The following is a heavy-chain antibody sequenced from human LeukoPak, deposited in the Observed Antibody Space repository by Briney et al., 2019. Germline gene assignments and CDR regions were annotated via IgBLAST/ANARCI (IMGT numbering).Heavy chain of an antibody. CDR2: IHRGGNT. CDR3: ARDPGYGLGVDYGDY. D-gene: IGHD3-10*01. CDR1: GFTVSGNY. J-gene: IGHJ4*02. Sequence: GGSLRLSCAASGFTVSGNYMSWVRQAPGKGLEWLSVIHRGGNTYYADSVKGRFIISRDSSKNTVFLQMDSLRAEDTAVYYCARDPGYGLGVDYGDYWGQGTLVTVSS. V-gene: IGHV3-66*01.